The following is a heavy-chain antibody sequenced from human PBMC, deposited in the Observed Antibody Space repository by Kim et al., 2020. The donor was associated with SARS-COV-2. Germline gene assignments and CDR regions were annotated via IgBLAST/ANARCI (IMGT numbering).Heavy chain of an antibody. D-gene: IGHD3-22*01. J-gene: IGHJ4*02. CDR1: GASINSTTYY. CDR2: ISYIGGI. V-gene: IGHV4-39*02. CDR3: AKRPLDSSGYYSDS. Sequence: SETLSLTCTVSGASINSTTYYWVWVRQPPGKRLEWIGSISYIGGIYYHPSVKSRLTISVDTSRNHISLNLTSVTAADTAVYYCAKRPLDSSGYYSDSWGRGTLVTVSS.